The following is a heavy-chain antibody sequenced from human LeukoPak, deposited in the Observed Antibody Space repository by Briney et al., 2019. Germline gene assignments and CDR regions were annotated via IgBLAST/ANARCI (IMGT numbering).Heavy chain of an antibody. CDR2: IKQDGSEK. V-gene: IGHV3-7*01. J-gene: IGHJ4*02. Sequence: GGSLRLSCAASGVSFSNYWMYWVRQAPGEGLEWVANIKQDGSEKNYVDSVKGRFTISRDNAEKSVFLQMNSLRVEDTGLYYCARGVQYQVLGYWGQGTLVTVSS. D-gene: IGHD2-2*01. CDR3: ARGVQYQVLGY. CDR1: GVSFSNYW.